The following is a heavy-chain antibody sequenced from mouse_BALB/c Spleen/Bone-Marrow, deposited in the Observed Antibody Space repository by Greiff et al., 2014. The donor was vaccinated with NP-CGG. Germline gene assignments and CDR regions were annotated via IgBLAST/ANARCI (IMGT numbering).Heavy chain of an antibody. V-gene: IGHV5-9-3*01. J-gene: IGHJ1*01. CDR2: INSGGTYI. CDR3: ARPRMITTSFDV. D-gene: IGHD2-4*01. Sequence: VQLKESGGGLVKPGGALKLSCAASGFTFSTYAMSWGRQTPEKRLEWVATINSGGTYIYYADSVKGRFTISRDNAKNTLYLQMSSLRSEDTAMFYCARPRMITTSFDVWGAGTTVTVSS. CDR1: GFTFSTYA.